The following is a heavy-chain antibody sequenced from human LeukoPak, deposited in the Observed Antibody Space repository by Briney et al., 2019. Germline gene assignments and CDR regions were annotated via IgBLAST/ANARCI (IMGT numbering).Heavy chain of an antibody. V-gene: IGHV1-3*01. CDR2: INAGNGNT. CDR1: GYTFTSYA. Sequence: ASVKVSFKASGYTFTSYAMHWVRQAPGQRLEWMGWINAGNGNTKYSQKFQGRVTITRDTSASTAYMELSSLRSEDTAVYYCARDRYTAMVRGYFDYWGQGTLVTVSS. D-gene: IGHD5-18*01. J-gene: IGHJ4*02. CDR3: ARDRYTAMVRGYFDY.